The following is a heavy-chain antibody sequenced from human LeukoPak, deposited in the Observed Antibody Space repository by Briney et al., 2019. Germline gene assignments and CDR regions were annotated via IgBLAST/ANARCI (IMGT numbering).Heavy chain of an antibody. D-gene: IGHD3-22*01. V-gene: IGHV3-64D*08. CDR3: VKDSYDNTGYEYFQH. Sequence: GGSLRLSCSASGFTFTNYVMYWVRQAPGKGLECVSGISSNGGNTYYADSVKGRFTISRDNSKNTLYLQMSSLRAEDTAVYYCVKDSYDNTGYEYFQHWARAPWSPAPQ. CDR1: GFTFTNYV. J-gene: IGHJ1*01. CDR2: ISSNGGNT.